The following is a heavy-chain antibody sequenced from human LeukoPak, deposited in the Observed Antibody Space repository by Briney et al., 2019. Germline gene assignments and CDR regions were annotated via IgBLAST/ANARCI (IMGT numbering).Heavy chain of an antibody. CDR2: INPNSGGT. V-gene: IGHV1-2*02. J-gene: IGHJ4*02. CDR3: AREYYDYVWGSYLGYDY. D-gene: IGHD3-16*01. CDR1: GYTFTGYY. Sequence: ASVKVSCKASGYTFTGYYMHWVRQAPGQGLEWMGWINPNSGGTNYAQKFQGRVTMTRDTSISTAYMELSRLRSDDTAVYYCAREYYDYVWGSYLGYDYWGQGTLVTVSS.